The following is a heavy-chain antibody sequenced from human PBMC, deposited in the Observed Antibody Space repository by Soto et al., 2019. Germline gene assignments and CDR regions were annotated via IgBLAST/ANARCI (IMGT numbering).Heavy chain of an antibody. D-gene: IGHD3-3*01. Sequence: PGGSLRLSCAASGFTFSDYAMTWVRQAPGEGPEWVSTIDGGGTTTLYADSVKGRFTISRDNLKNTLYLQMDSLRAEDTAVYNCARQFWSGSSDRFDLWGQGTQVTVSS. CDR2: IDGGGTTT. V-gene: IGHV3-23*01. J-gene: IGHJ4*02. CDR1: GFTFSDYA. CDR3: ARQFWSGSSDRFDL.